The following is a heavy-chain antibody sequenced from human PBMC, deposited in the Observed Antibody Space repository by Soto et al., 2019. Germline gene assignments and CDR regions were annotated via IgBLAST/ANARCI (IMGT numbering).Heavy chain of an antibody. Sequence: GESLKISCKGSDYSFSDYWIGWVRQMRGKGLEWMAMIYPDDSKTRYNPSFQGQVTISADKSSRTAYLQWSGLKASDTAIYYCGRSSYSSDWFYFDHWGQGALVTVSS. V-gene: IGHV5-51*01. CDR3: GRSSYSSDWFYFDH. D-gene: IGHD6-13*01. J-gene: IGHJ4*02. CDR2: IYPDDSKT. CDR1: DYSFSDYW.